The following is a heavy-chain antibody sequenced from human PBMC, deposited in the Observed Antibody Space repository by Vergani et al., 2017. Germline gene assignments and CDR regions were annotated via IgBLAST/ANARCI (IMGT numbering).Heavy chain of an antibody. CDR1: GGTFGSYT. Sequence: QVQLVQSGAEVKKPGSSVKVSCKASGGTFGSYTISWVRQAPGQGLEWMGRIIPILGIANYAQKFQGRVTITADKSTSTAYMELSSLRSEDTAVYYCARDRRGRSESFDYWGQGTLVTVSS. CDR3: ARDRRGRSESFDY. V-gene: IGHV1-69*08. D-gene: IGHD1-26*01. CDR2: IIPILGIA. J-gene: IGHJ4*02.